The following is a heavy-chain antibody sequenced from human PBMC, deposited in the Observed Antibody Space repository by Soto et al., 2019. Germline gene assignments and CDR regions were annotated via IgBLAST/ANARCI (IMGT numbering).Heavy chain of an antibody. D-gene: IGHD3-3*01. V-gene: IGHV1-18*01. CDR1: GYTFTSYG. Sequence: QVQLVQSGAEVKKPGASVKVSCKASGYTFTSYGISWVRQAPGQGLEWMGWISAYNGNTNYAQKLQGRVTMTTDTSTSTAYMDLRSLRSDDTAVYYCARDQHSFWSRYYHPFDYWGQETLVTVSS. CDR2: ISAYNGNT. CDR3: ARDQHSFWSRYYHPFDY. J-gene: IGHJ4*02.